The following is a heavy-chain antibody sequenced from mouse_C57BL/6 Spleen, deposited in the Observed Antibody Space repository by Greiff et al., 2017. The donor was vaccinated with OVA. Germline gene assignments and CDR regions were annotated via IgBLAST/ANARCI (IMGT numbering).Heavy chain of an antibody. D-gene: IGHD2-3*01. CDR3: ARKGWLLPFDY. Sequence: EVKLQQSGPELVKPGASVKISCKASGYTFTDYYMNWVKQSHGKSLEWIGDINPNNGGTSYNQKFKGKATLTVDKSSSTAYMELRSLTSEDSAVYYCARKGWLLPFDYWGQGTTLTVSS. CDR1: GYTFTDYY. V-gene: IGHV1-26*01. CDR2: INPNNGGT. J-gene: IGHJ2*01.